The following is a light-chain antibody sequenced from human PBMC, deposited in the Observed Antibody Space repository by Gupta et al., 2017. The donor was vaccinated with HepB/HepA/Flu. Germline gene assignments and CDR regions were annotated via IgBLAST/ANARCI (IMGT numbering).Light chain of an antibody. CDR3: QQYGDSRPIT. CDR2: AAS. J-gene: IGKJ3*01. CDR1: QSVNSNY. Sequence: EIVLTQSPGTLSLSPGERVTLSCRASQSVNSNYLAWYQQKPGQAPSLLIYAASSRATDFTLTISRREPEDFAVYYCQQYGDSRPITFGHGTKVDIK. V-gene: IGKV3-20*01.